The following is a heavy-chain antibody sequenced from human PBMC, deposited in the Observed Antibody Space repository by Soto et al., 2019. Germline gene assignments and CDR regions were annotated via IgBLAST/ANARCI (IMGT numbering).Heavy chain of an antibody. J-gene: IGHJ4*02. Sequence: ASVKVSCKASGYTFTSYGISWVRQAPGQGLEWMGWISAYNGKTNYAQKFQGRVTITADESTSTAYMELSSLRSEDTAVYYCARDLGKAPDYWGQGTLVTVSS. V-gene: IGHV1-18*01. CDR3: ARDLGKAPDY. CDR1: GYTFTSYG. CDR2: ISAYNGKT.